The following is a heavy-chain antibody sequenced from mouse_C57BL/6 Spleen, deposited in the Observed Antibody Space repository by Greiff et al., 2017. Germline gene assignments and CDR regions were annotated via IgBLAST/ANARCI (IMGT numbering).Heavy chain of an antibody. V-gene: IGHV3-5*01. CDR3: ARPGYGSRDY. Sequence: EVKLMESGPGLVKPSQTVFLTCTVTGISITTGNYRWSWIRQFPGNKLEWIGYIYYSGTITYNPSLTSRTTITRDTPKNQFFLEMNSLTAEDTATDYCARPGYGSRDYWGQGTTLTVSS. J-gene: IGHJ2*01. CDR2: IYYSGTI. CDR1: GISITTGNYR. D-gene: IGHD1-1*01.